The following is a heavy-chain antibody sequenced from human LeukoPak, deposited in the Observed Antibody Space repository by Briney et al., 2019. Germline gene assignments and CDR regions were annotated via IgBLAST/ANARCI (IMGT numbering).Heavy chain of an antibody. CDR3: ASFPPYMVRTDAFDI. J-gene: IGHJ3*02. Sequence: GGSLRLSCAASGFTVSSNYMSWVRQAPGKGPEWVSSISRSSAYIYYADSVKGRFTISRDNAKNSLYLQMNSLRAEDTAVYYCASFPPYMVRTDAFDIWGQGTMVTVSS. CDR2: ISRSSAYI. V-gene: IGHV3-21*01. CDR1: GFTVSSNY. D-gene: IGHD3-10*01.